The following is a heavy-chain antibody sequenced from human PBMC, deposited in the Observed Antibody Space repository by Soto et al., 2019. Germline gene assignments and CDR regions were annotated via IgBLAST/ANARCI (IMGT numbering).Heavy chain of an antibody. CDR2: ISAYNGNT. Sequence: ASVKVSCKASGYTFTSYGISWVRQAPGQGLEWMGWISAYNGNTNYAQKLQGRVTMTTDTSTSTAYMELRSLRSDDTAVYYCARDKSNDFWSGYDYYYYGRDVWG. CDR1: GYTFTSYG. D-gene: IGHD3-3*01. V-gene: IGHV1-18*01. J-gene: IGHJ6*02. CDR3: ARDKSNDFWSGYDYYYYGRDV.